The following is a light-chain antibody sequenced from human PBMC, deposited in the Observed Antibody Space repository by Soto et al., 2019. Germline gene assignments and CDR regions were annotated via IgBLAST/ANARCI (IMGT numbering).Light chain of an antibody. V-gene: IGKV1-39*01. Sequence: DIQMTQSPSSLSTSVGDRVTITCRASQSINSYLNWYQQKPGKAPKLLIHATSNLQSGFPSRFSGSGSGTDYTLTISSLQPEDFATYYCQQSYSTPPTFGGGTKVEIK. CDR1: QSINSY. J-gene: IGKJ4*01. CDR3: QQSYSTPPT. CDR2: ATS.